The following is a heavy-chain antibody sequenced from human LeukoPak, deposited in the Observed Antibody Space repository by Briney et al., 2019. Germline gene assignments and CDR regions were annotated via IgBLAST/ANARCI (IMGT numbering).Heavy chain of an antibody. D-gene: IGHD1-14*01. J-gene: IGHJ4*02. CDR3: ARDAPSYKFDY. CDR2: ISSSSSYI. V-gene: IGHV3-21*01. Sequence: GGSLRLSCAASGFTFSSYSMNWARQAPGKGLEWVSSISSSSSYIYYADSVKGRFTISRDNTKNSLYLQMNSLRAEDTAVYYCARDAPSYKFDYWGQGTLVTVSS. CDR1: GFTFSSYS.